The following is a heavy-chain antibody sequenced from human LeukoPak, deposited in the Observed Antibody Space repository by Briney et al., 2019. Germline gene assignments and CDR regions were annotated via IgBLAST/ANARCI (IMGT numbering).Heavy chain of an antibody. CDR1: GFTFSNYW. J-gene: IGHJ4*02. CDR2: INDDGSST. Sequence: GGSLRLSCAASGFTFSNYWMHWVRQAPGKGLVWVSYINDDGSSTVYADSVKGRFTISRDNAKNTLYLRMDSLTAEDTAVYYCARDDSSARANYWGQGTLVTVSS. D-gene: IGHD3-22*01. CDR3: ARDDSSARANY. V-gene: IGHV3-74*01.